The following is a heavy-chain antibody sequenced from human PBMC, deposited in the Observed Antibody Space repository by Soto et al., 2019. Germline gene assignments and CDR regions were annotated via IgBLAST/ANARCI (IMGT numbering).Heavy chain of an antibody. CDR2: VSSDGGST. CDR3: ARGGDCSSSSCYLPFDY. Sequence: EVPLGESGGGLVQPGGSLSLSCAASGFTFSNHAMHWVRQAPGKGLESVSVVSSDGGSTYYANSVKGIFTISRDNSKNTLYLQIGSLETADMAMYYCARGGDCSSSSCYLPFDYWGRGALVTVSS. V-gene: IGHV3-64*01. D-gene: IGHD2-2*01. J-gene: IGHJ4*02. CDR1: GFTFSNHA.